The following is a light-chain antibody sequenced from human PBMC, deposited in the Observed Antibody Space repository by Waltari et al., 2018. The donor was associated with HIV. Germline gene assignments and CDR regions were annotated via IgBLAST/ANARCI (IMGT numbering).Light chain of an antibody. Sequence: QSVLTQPPSVSGAPGQSVTISCTGSSSNIGAGYDVHWYQRLPGTAPKVLIYGNSYRPSGVHDRFSGSKSGTSASLAITGLQAEDEADYDCQSYDSNLSGATVFGTGTKVTVL. V-gene: IGLV1-40*01. CDR2: GNS. CDR3: QSYDSNLSGATV. J-gene: IGLJ1*01. CDR1: SSNIGAGYD.